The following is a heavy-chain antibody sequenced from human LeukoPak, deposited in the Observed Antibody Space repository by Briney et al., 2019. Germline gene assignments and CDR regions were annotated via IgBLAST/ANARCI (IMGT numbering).Heavy chain of an antibody. J-gene: IGHJ6*03. CDR2: ISSSGSTI. CDR1: GFTFSSYE. Sequence: PGGSLRLSCAASGFTFSSYEMNWVRQAPGKGLEWVSYISSSGSTIYYADSVKGRFTISRDNAKNSLYLQMNSLRAEDTAVYYCARDHLDYMDVWGKGTTVTISS. V-gene: IGHV3-48*03. D-gene: IGHD3-16*01. CDR3: ARDHLDYMDV.